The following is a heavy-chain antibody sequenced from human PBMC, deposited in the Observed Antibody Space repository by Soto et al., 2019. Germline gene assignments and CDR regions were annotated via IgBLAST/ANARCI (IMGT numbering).Heavy chain of an antibody. CDR2: INAGNGNT. V-gene: IGHV1-3*01. D-gene: IGHD3-9*01. CDR3: ARASILTGYYIYYFDY. CDR1: GYTFTNYA. Sequence: ASVKVSCKASGYTFTNYAMHWVRQAPGQRLEWMGWINAGNGNTKYSQKFQGRVTITRDTSASTAYMELSRLRSDDTAVYYCARASILTGYYIYYFDYWGQGTLVTVSS. J-gene: IGHJ4*02.